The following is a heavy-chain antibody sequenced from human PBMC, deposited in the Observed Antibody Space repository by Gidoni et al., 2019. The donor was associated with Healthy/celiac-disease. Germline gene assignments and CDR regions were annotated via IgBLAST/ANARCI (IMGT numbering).Heavy chain of an antibody. CDR2: IRYDGSNK. Sequence: VQLVASGGGVVQHGGSLRLSCAASVFTVSSDGMHRVRQAPGKGLEWVAFIRYDGSNKYYADSEKGRFTISRDNSKNTLYLQMNSLIAEDTAVYYCAKDIVVVPAAIHPEPLEYGMVVWGQGTTVTVSS. D-gene: IGHD2-2*01. V-gene: IGHV3-30*02. CDR1: VFTVSSDG. CDR3: AKDIVVVPAAIHPEPLEYGMVV. J-gene: IGHJ6*02.